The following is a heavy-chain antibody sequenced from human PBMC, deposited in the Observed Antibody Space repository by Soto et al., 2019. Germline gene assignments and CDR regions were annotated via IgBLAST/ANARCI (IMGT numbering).Heavy chain of an antibody. CDR3: ASRRRGIAARPTSQRYNWFDP. D-gene: IGHD6-6*01. CDR1: GGSFCGYY. Sequence: PSETLSLTCAVYGGSFCGYYWSWIRQPPGKGLEWIGEINHSGSTNYNPSLKSRVTISVDTSKNQFSLKLSSVTAADTAVYYCASRRRGIAARPTSQRYNWFDPWGQGTLVTVSS. CDR2: INHSGST. J-gene: IGHJ5*02. V-gene: IGHV4-34*01.